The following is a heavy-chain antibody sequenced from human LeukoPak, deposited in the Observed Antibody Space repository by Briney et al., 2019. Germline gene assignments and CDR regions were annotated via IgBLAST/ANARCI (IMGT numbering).Heavy chain of an antibody. D-gene: IGHD2-15*01. J-gene: IGHJ4*02. CDR1: GDSVSTNSGI. Sequence: SQTLSLTCAISGDSVSTNSGIWNWIRQSPSRGLEWLGRTYYRSKWSKDYAVSVKSRITISPDTPKNQLSLQLNSVTPEDTAVYYCARVVAGLFDYWGQGIPVTVSS. CDR2: TYYRSKWSK. CDR3: ARVVAGLFDY. V-gene: IGHV6-1*01.